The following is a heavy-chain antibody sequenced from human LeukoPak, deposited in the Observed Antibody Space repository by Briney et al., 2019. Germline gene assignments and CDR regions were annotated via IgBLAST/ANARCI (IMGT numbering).Heavy chain of an antibody. V-gene: IGHV4-39*07. CDR2: INHSGST. Sequence: PSETLSLTCTVSGGSISSNNYYWGWIRQPPGKGLEWIGEINHSGSTNYNPSLKSRVTISVDTSKNQFSLKLSSVTAADTAVYYCARRKGGYDLRYYYYYYMDVWGKGTTVTISS. J-gene: IGHJ6*03. CDR3: ARRKGGYDLRYYYYYYMDV. D-gene: IGHD5-12*01. CDR1: GGSISSNNYY.